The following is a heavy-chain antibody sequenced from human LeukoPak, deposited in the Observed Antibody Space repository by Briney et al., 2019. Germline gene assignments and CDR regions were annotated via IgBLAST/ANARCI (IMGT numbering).Heavy chain of an antibody. J-gene: IGHJ3*02. D-gene: IGHD3-16*01. CDR2: ISGPGGNT. V-gene: IGHV3-23*01. CDR1: GFTFSSYA. Sequence: GGSLRLSCAASGFTFSSYAMNWVRPAPGKGLEWVSGISGPGGNTYYADSVKGRFTISRDNSKNTLYVQMNSLRAEDTAVYYCAKKVGGVYAFDIWGQGTMVTVSS. CDR3: AKKVGGVYAFDI.